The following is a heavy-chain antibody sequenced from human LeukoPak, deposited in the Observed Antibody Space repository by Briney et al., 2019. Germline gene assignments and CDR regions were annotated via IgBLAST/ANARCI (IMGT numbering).Heavy chain of an antibody. D-gene: IGHD5-12*01. CDR1: GGSFSGYY. J-gene: IGHJ4*02. Sequence: SETLSLTCAVYGGSFSGYYWSWIRQPPGKGLEWIGEINHSGSTNYNPSLKSRVTISVDTSKSQFSLKLSSVTAADTAVYYCASGYSGYDETSYWGQGTLVTVSS. CDR3: ASGYSGYDETSY. V-gene: IGHV4-34*01. CDR2: INHSGST.